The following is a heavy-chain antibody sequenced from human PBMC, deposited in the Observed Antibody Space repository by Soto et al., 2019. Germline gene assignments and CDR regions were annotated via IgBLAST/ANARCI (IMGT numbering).Heavy chain of an antibody. V-gene: IGHV4-59*01. CDR3: ARATMYYDFWSGYIADYYYMDV. D-gene: IGHD3-3*01. CDR1: GGSISSYY. Sequence: SETLSLTCTVSGGSISSYYWSWIRQPPGKGLEWIGYIYYSGSTNYNPSLKSRVTISVDTSKNQFSLKLSSVTAADTAVYYCARATMYYDFWSGYIADYYYMDVWGKGTTVTVSS. J-gene: IGHJ6*03. CDR2: IYYSGST.